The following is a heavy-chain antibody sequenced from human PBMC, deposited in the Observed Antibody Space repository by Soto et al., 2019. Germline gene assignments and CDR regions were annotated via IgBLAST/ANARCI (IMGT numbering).Heavy chain of an antibody. Sequence: PWESLRLSCPAPGFDFSLFAMSWVRQAPGKGLEWVSAISGGSRSTFYADSVKGRFTISRDNSNNMVYLQMDNLRVEDTAVYSCAKYFPRVAIPTTYYFDSCGQGRLVTVSS. V-gene: IGHV3-23*01. J-gene: IGHJ4*02. D-gene: IGHD1-1*01. CDR2: ISGGSRST. CDR3: AKYFPRVAIPTTYYFDS. CDR1: GFDFSLFA.